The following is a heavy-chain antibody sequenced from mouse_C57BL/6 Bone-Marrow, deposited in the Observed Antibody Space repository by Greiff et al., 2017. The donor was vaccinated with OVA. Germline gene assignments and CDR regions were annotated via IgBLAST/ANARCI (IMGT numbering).Heavy chain of an antibody. CDR2: ISSGSSTI. CDR1: GFTFSDYG. D-gene: IGHD1-1*01. J-gene: IGHJ4*01. CDR3: ARPLYYYGPYYAMDY. V-gene: IGHV5-17*01. Sequence: DVMLVESGGGLVKPGGSLKLSCAASGFTFSDYGMHWVRQAPEKGLEWVAYISSGSSTIYYADTVKGRFTISRDNAKNTLFLQMTSLRSEDTAMYYCARPLYYYGPYYAMDYWGQGTSVTVSS.